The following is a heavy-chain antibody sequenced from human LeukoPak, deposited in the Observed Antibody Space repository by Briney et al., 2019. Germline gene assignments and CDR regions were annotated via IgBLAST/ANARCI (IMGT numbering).Heavy chain of an antibody. D-gene: IGHD2-21*01. CDR2: IYYSGST. V-gene: IGHV4-31*03. J-gene: IGHJ4*02. CDR3: ARGKDWYYFDY. CDR1: GGSISSGGYY. Sequence: SQTLSLTGTGSGGSISSGGYYWSWIRQHPGKGLEWIGYIYYSGSTYYNPSLKSRVTISVDTSKNQFSLKLSSVTAADTAVYYCARGKDWYYFDYWGQGTLVTVSS.